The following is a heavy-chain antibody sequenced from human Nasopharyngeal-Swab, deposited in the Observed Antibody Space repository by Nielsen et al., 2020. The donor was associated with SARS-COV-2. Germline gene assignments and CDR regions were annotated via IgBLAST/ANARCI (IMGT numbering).Heavy chain of an antibody. J-gene: IGHJ6*02. Sequence: VRQAPGKGLEWVALIWYDGSNEFYADSVKGRFTISRDNSKNILFLQMNSLRAEDTAVYYCARASIAAAGTRIYYYGMDVWGQGTTVTVSS. D-gene: IGHD6-13*01. CDR2: IWYDGSNE. CDR3: ARASIAAAGTRIYYYGMDV. V-gene: IGHV3-33*01.